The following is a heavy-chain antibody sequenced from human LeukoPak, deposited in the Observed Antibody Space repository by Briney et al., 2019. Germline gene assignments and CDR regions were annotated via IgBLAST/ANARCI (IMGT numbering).Heavy chain of an antibody. V-gene: IGHV1-2*06. Sequence: ASVKVSCKASGYTFTGYYMHWVRQAPGQGLEWMGRINPNSGGTNYAQKFQGRVTMTRDTSISTAYMELSRLRSDDTAVYYCAKNVYGCGGSFDYWGQGTLVTVSP. CDR1: GYTFTGYY. D-gene: IGHD3-10*01. J-gene: IGHJ4*02. CDR3: AKNVYGCGGSFDY. CDR2: INPNSGGT.